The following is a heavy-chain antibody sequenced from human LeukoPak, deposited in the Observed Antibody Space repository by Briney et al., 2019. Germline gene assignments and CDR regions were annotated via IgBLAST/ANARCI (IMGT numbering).Heavy chain of an antibody. D-gene: IGHD3-9*01. CDR2: INAGNGNT. CDR1: GYTFTTYA. J-gene: IGHJ4*02. CDR3: AREHDVLTGYPLDY. Sequence: GASVKVSCKSSGYTFTTYAIHWVRQAPGQRLEYMGWINAGNGNTKYSQNFQGRVTITRDTSASTAYMELSSLRSEDTAVYYCAREHDVLTGYPLDYWGQGTLVTVSS. V-gene: IGHV1-3*01.